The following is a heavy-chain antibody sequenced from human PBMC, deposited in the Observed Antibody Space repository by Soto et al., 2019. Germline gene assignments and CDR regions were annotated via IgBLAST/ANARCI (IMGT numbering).Heavy chain of an antibody. CDR1: GGSTSSSSYY. D-gene: IGHD3-10*01. CDR2: IYYSGST. V-gene: IGHV4-39*01. J-gene: IGHJ6*02. Sequence: SETLSLTCTVSGGSTSSSSYYWGWIRRPPGKGLEWIGSIYYSGSTYYNPSLKSRVTISVDTSKNQFSLKLSSVTAADTAVYYCARRGRGRITMVSSSRPSASYGMDVWGQGTTVTVSS. CDR3: ARRGRGRITMVSSSRPSASYGMDV.